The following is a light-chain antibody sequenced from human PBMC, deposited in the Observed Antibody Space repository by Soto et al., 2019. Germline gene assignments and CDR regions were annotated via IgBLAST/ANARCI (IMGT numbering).Light chain of an antibody. J-gene: IGKJ2*01. CDR2: GAS. CDR1: QSVSSN. CDR3: QQYNNWPPYT. Sequence: EIVMTQSPATLSVSPGERATLSCRASQSVSSNLAWYQQKPGQAPRLLIYGASTRATGIPARFSGSGSGTECTITISSLQSEDFAVYYCQQYNNWPPYTFGQGTKQEIK. V-gene: IGKV3-15*01.